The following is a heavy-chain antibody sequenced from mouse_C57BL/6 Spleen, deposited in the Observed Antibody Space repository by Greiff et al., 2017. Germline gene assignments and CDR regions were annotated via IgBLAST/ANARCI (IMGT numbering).Heavy chain of an antibody. Sequence: VQLQQSGAELARPGASVKLSCKASGYTFTSYGISWVKQRTGQGLEWIGEIYPRSGNTYYNEKFKGKATLTADKSSSTAYMELRSLTSEDSAVYFCARESYYYGSRRGYFDYWGQGTTLTVSS. CDR3: ARESYYYGSRRGYFDY. CDR2: IYPRSGNT. V-gene: IGHV1-81*01. D-gene: IGHD1-1*01. CDR1: GYTFTSYG. J-gene: IGHJ2*01.